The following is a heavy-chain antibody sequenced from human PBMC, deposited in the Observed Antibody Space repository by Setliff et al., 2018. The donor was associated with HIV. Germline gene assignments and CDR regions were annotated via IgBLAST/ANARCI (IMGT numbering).Heavy chain of an antibody. Sequence: SETLSLTCSVSGGSLSSGSYYWGWIRLSPGKGLEWIGSMHYSGTTYYNPSLQSRVTISVDTSTNQFSLRLTSVTAADSGVYYCARHRDPPGTSWIFYYYYMDLWGGGTTVTVSS. V-gene: IGHV4-39*01. CDR3: ARHRDPPGTSWIFYYYYMDL. D-gene: IGHD2-2*01. CDR1: GGSLSSGSYY. J-gene: IGHJ6*03. CDR2: MHYSGTT.